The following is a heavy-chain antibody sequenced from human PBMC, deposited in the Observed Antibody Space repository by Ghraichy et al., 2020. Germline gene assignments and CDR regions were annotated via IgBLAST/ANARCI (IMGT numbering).Heavy chain of an antibody. CDR3: ARGVTGWYFDL. CDR2: TYHRSKWYS. V-gene: IGHV6-1*01. CDR1: GDSVSSNSAA. J-gene: IGHJ2*01. D-gene: IGHD1-1*01. Sequence: SQTLSLTCAISGDSVSSNSAASTWIRQSPSRGLEWLGRTYHRSKWYSDYAESVKSRITINPDTSKNQFSLQLNSVTPEDTAVYYCARGVTGWYFDLWGRGTLVTVSS.